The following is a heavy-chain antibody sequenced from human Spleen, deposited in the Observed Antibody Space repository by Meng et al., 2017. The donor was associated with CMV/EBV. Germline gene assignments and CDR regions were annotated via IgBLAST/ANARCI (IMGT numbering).Heavy chain of an antibody. Sequence: GESLKISCPASGFSFSNYAMSWVRQAPGKGLGWVSAISSGGGSTYYADSVKGRFTISRDNSRNTLYLQINSLIAEDTAVYYCAKDVTGYLSLYFDYWGQGTLVTVSS. D-gene: IGHD6-25*01. CDR3: AKDVTGYLSLYFDY. J-gene: IGHJ4*02. CDR2: ISSGGGST. V-gene: IGHV3-23*01. CDR1: GFSFSNYA.